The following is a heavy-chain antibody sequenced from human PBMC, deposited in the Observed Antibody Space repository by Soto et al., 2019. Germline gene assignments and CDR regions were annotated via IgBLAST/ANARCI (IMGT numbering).Heavy chain of an antibody. CDR3: ARDSDYDILTGPT. D-gene: IGHD3-9*01. CDR2: IYYSGST. CDR1: GGSVSSGSYY. V-gene: IGHV4-61*01. J-gene: IGHJ4*02. Sequence: SETLSLTCTVSGGSVSSGSYYWSWIRQPPGKGLEWIGYIYYSGSTNYNPSLKSRVTISVDTSKNQFSLKLSSVTAADTAVYYCARDSDYDILTGPTWGQGTLVTVSS.